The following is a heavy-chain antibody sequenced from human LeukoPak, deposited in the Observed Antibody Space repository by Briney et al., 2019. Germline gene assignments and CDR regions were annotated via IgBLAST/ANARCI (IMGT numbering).Heavy chain of an antibody. Sequence: GGSQRLSCAASGFRFSEYWMHWVRQAPGKGPEWLSRISKDGSDVVYADSAKGRFTASRDNAKNTVYLQVTNLRHEDTAVYFCTRGGYSGSSYRFSWGQGTLVTVAS. D-gene: IGHD6-25*01. CDR1: GFRFSEYW. CDR3: TRGGYSGSSYRFS. CDR2: ISKDGSDV. J-gene: IGHJ4*02. V-gene: IGHV3-74*01.